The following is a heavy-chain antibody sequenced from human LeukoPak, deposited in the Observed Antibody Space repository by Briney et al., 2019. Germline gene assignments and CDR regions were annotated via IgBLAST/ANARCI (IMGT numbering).Heavy chain of an antibody. Sequence: GGSLRLSCAASGFTFSSYSMNWVRQAPGKGLEWVSGINWNGGGTDYADSVKGRFTISRDDAKNSLYLQMTSLRPEDTALYYCAKHLRATNTYIFFGLDVWGQGTTVTVSS. V-gene: IGHV3-20*04. J-gene: IGHJ6*02. CDR3: AKHLRATNTYIFFGLDV. D-gene: IGHD1-26*01. CDR1: GFTFSSYS. CDR2: INWNGGGT.